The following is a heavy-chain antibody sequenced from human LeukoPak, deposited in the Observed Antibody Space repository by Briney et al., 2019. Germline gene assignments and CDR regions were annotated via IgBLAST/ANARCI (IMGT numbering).Heavy chain of an antibody. CDR2: IYYSGST. V-gene: IGHV4-59*01. Sequence: SETLSLTCTVSGGSISSYYWSWIRQPPGKGLEWIGYIYYSGSTKYNPSLKSRVTISLDTSKNQFSLKLSSVTAADTAVYYCARGGPKDIVVVGAFDIGGQGTMVTVSS. D-gene: IGHD2-15*01. J-gene: IGHJ3*02. CDR1: GGSISSYY. CDR3: ARGGPKDIVVVGAFDI.